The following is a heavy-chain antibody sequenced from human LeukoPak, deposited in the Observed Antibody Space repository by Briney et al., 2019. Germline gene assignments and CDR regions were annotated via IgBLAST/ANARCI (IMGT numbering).Heavy chain of an antibody. CDR1: GITFSTYG. CDR3: ASFVASAGP. V-gene: IGHV3-21*01. CDR2: ISTSSSYI. J-gene: IGHJ5*02. Sequence: GGFLRLSCAASGITFSTYGMNWVRQAPGKGLEWVASISTSSSYIYYADSVKGRFTISRDNAKNSLYLQMNSLRAEDTAVYFCASFVASAGPWGQGTLVTVSS. D-gene: IGHD3-3*01.